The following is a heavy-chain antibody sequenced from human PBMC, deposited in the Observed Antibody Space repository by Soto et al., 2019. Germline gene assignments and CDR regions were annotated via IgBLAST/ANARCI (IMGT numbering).Heavy chain of an antibody. CDR2: MNPNSGNT. Sequence: QVQLVQSGAEVQKPGASVKVSCKASGYTFTSYDINWVRQATGQVLEWMGWMNPNSGNTGYAQKFQGRVTMTRSNSVSTAYMELTGLRSEDTAVYYCARGHKYDDSSGYYGEWGQGTRVTVYS. CDR1: GYTFTSYD. D-gene: IGHD3-22*01. V-gene: IGHV1-8*01. CDR3: ARGHKYDDSSGYYGE. J-gene: IGHJ4*02.